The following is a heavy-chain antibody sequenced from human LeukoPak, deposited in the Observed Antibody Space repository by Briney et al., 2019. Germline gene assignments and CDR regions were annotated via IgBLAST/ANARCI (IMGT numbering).Heavy chain of an antibody. CDR1: GFTFSHYA. Sequence: PGGSLRLSCAASGFTFSHYAMTWVRQVPGKGLEWVSSISGYTGRTYYADSVKGRFTISRDNSNDRVYLQMNSLRAEDTALHYFPEFLGGDGKGESFDVWGQGTKVNGSS. J-gene: IGHJ3*01. CDR3: PEFLGGDGKGESFDV. V-gene: IGHV3-23*01. D-gene: IGHD3-3*01. CDR2: ISGYTGRT.